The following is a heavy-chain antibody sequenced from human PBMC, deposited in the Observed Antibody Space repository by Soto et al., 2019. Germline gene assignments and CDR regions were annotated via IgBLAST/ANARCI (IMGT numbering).Heavy chain of an antibody. V-gene: IGHV4-39*01. CDR2: IYYSGST. J-gene: IGHJ4*02. D-gene: IGHD4-17*01. CDR3: ARHPQRWYVDY. CDR1: GGSISSSSYY. Sequence: QLQLQESGPGLVKPSETLSLTCTVSGGSISSSSYYWGWIRQPPGKGLEWIGSIYYSGSTYYNPSLKSRVTISVDTSKNQFSLKLSSVTAADTAVYYCARHPQRWYVDYWGQGTLVTVSS.